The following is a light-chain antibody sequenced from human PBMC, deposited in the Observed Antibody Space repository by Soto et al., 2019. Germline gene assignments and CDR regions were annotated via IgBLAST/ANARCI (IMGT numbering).Light chain of an antibody. CDR2: DVS. Sequence: QAVVTQPASVSGSPGQSITISCTGTNSDVGGYNYVSWYQQHPGKAPKLMIYDVSNRPSGVSNRFSGSKSGNTASLTISGLQAEDEADYYCSSYTSSSSYVFGTGTKLTVL. CDR3: SSYTSSSSYV. CDR1: NSDVGGYNY. V-gene: IGLV2-14*01. J-gene: IGLJ1*01.